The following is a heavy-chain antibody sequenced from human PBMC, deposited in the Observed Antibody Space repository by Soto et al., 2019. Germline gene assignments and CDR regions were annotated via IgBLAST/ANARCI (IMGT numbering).Heavy chain of an antibody. CDR3: ANHKYHFGSGESPGYYYYYGMDV. Sequence: SETLCLTCSVSRGSISRSSYYWGWIRQRPGKGQAWFGSFYYGGTTYSNPSLKSRVTISVDTPKNQFSLQLSSVSAAATALYYSANHKYHFGSGESPGYYYYYGMDVWGPGTLVTVS. D-gene: IGHD3-3*01. CDR2: FYYGGTT. J-gene: IGHJ6*02. V-gene: IGHV4-39*01. CDR1: RGSISRSSYY.